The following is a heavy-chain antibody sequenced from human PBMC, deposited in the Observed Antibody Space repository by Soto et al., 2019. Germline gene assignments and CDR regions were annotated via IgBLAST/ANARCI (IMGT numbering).Heavy chain of an antibody. CDR3: ARDLALGKQDAFDI. CDR1: GFTFSDYY. D-gene: IGHD3-10*01. CDR2: ISSSGSTI. V-gene: IGHV3-11*01. J-gene: IGHJ3*02. Sequence: GVSLRLSCSASGFTFSDYYMSWIRQAPGKGLEWVSYISSSGSTIYYADSVKGRFTISRDNAKNSLYLQMNSLRAEDTAVYYCARDLALGKQDAFDIWGQGTMVTVSS.